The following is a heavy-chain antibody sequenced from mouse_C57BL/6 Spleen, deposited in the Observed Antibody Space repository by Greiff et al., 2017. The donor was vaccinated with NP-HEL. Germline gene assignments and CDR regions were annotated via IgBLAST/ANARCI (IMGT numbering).Heavy chain of an antibody. J-gene: IGHJ3*01. D-gene: IGHD2-2*01. CDR1: GYSFTDYT. V-gene: IGHV1-39*01. CDR3: ARGNYGYDGFAY. CDR2: INPTYGTT. Sequence: LVESGPELVKPGASVKISCKASGYSFTDYTMNWVKQSNGQSLAWIGVINPTYGTTSYNPKFKGKATLTVAQSSSTAYMQLNSLTSEDSAVYYCARGNYGYDGFAYWGQGTLVTVSA.